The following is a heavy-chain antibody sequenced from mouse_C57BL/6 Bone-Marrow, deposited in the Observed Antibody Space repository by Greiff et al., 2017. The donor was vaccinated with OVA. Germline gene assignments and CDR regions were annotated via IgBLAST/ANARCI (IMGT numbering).Heavy chain of an antibody. CDR3: TFSYYAMDY. CDR1: GYTFTDYE. V-gene: IGHV1-15*01. J-gene: IGHJ4*01. Sequence: VKLVESGAELVRPGASVTLSCKASGYTFTDYEMHWVKQTPVHGLEWIGAIDPETGGTAYNQKFKGKAILTADKSSSTAYMELRSLTSEDSAVYYCTFSYYAMDYWGQGTSVTVSS. CDR2: IDPETGGT.